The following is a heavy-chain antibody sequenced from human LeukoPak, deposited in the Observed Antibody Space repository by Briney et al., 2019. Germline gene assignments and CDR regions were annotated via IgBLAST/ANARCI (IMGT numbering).Heavy chain of an antibody. CDR2: INPNSGGT. Sequence: EAAVRVSFEASGYTFTVYYMHWVRQAPGQGREWMGWINPNSGGTNYAQKFQGRVTMTRDTSISTAYMELSRLRSDDTAVYYCAREGSTYVSYYYYYMDVWGKGTTVTVSS. V-gene: IGHV1-2*02. D-gene: IGHD3-10*01. CDR1: GYTFTVYY. CDR3: AREGSTYVSYYYYYMDV. J-gene: IGHJ6*03.